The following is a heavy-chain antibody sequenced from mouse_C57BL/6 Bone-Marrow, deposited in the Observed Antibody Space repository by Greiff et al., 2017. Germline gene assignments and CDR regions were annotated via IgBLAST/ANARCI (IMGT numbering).Heavy chain of an antibody. Sequence: QVQLQQSGPGLVAPSPSLSITCTASGFSLTSYGVHWVRQPPGKGLEWLVVIWSDGSTTYNSALKSRLSISKDNSKSQVFLKMNSLQTDDTAMYYCARPYYYDYDGYAMDYWGQGTSVTVSS. CDR2: IWSDGST. J-gene: IGHJ4*01. CDR1: GFSLTSYG. D-gene: IGHD2-4*01. CDR3: ARPYYYDYDGYAMDY. V-gene: IGHV2-6*03.